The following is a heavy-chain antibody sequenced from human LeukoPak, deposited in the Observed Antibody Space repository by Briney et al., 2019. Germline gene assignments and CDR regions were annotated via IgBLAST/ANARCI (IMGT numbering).Heavy chain of an antibody. CDR1: GFTFSSYW. Sequence: GGSLRLSCAASGFTFSSYWMSWVRQAPGKGLEWVANIKQDGSEKYYVDSVKGRFTISRDNAKNSLYLQMIGLRAEDTAVYYCARGQNALYCSSISCYWGYFDYWGQGTLVTVSS. V-gene: IGHV3-7*04. D-gene: IGHD2-2*01. J-gene: IGHJ4*02. CDR2: IKQDGSEK. CDR3: ARGQNALYCSSISCYWGYFDY.